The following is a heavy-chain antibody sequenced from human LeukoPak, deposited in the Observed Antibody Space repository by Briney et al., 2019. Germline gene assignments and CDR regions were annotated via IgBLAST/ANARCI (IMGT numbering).Heavy chain of an antibody. Sequence: PGGSLRLSCAASGFTFSSYSMNWVRQAPGKGLEWVSSISSSSSYIYYADSVKGRFTISRDNAKNSLYLQMNSLRAEDTAVYYCAREDVEYSSSSGNYYYYKDVWGKGTTVTVSS. CDR1: GFTFSSYS. V-gene: IGHV3-21*01. D-gene: IGHD6-6*01. J-gene: IGHJ6*03. CDR3: AREDVEYSSSSGNYYYYKDV. CDR2: ISSSSSYI.